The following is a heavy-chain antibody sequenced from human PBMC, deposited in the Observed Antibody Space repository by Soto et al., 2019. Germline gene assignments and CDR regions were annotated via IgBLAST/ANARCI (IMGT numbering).Heavy chain of an antibody. Sequence: QVTLKESGPVLVKPTETLTLTCTVSGFSLSNARMGVSWIRQPPGKALEWLAHIFSNDEKSYSTSLKSRLTISKDTSKSQVVLTMTNMDPVDTATYYCARMRDGDYVCFDPWGQGTLVTVSS. V-gene: IGHV2-26*01. J-gene: IGHJ5*02. CDR2: IFSNDEK. CDR1: GFSLSNARMG. D-gene: IGHD4-17*01. CDR3: ARMRDGDYVCFDP.